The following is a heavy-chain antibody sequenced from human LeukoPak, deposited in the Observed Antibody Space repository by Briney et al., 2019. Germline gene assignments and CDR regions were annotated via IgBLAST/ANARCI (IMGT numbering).Heavy chain of an antibody. D-gene: IGHD1-1*01. V-gene: IGHV4-4*07. CDR3: ARGQQVAQVDHYSYYMDV. J-gene: IGHJ6*03. Sequence: SETLSLTCTVSGGSIGTYYWSWIRQPAGKRLEWIGRIYTSEYTNYNSSLQSRVTISVDKSKNQFSLRLTSVTAADTAVYFCARGQQVAQVDHYSYYMDVWGKGTTVIVS. CDR2: IYTSEYT. CDR1: GGSIGTYY.